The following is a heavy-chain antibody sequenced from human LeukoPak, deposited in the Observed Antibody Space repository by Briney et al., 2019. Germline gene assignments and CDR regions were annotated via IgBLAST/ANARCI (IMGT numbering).Heavy chain of an antibody. CDR2: MNPNSGNA. CDR3: ARVYDFWSGLNYYYYMDV. CDR1: GYTFTSYV. Sequence: ASVKVSCKASGYTFTSYVINWVRQATGQGLEWMGWMNPNSGNAGYAQKFQGRVTITRNTSISTAYMELSSLRSEDTAVYYCARVYDFWSGLNYYYYMDVWGKGTTVTVSS. J-gene: IGHJ6*03. D-gene: IGHD3-3*01. V-gene: IGHV1-8*03.